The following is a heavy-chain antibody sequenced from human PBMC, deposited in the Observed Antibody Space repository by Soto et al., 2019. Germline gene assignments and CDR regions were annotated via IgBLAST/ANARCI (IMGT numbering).Heavy chain of an antibody. Sequence: QLQLQESGSGLVKPSQTLSLTCAVSGGSISSGGSSWSWIRQPPGKGLEWIGYIYHSGSTYYNPSLTSRVTISVDRSKNQFSLKLSSVTAADTAVYYCARAGDSSGPVALGYWGQGTLVTVSS. CDR3: ARAGDSSGPVALGY. CDR2: IYHSGST. V-gene: IGHV4-30-2*01. J-gene: IGHJ4*02. CDR1: GGSISSGGSS. D-gene: IGHD6-19*01.